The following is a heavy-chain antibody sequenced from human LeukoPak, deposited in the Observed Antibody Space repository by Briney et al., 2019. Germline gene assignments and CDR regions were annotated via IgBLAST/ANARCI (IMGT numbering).Heavy chain of an antibody. CDR1: GFTFSSYG. Sequence: GGSLRLSCAASGFTFSSYGMHWVRQAPGKGLEWVAVIWYDGSNKYYADSVKGRFTISRDNSKNTLYLQMTSLRAEDRAVYCCATEAKPDQRGFDYWGQGTLVTVSS. CDR2: IWYDGSNK. J-gene: IGHJ4*02. CDR3: ATEAKPDQRGFDY. V-gene: IGHV3-33*01.